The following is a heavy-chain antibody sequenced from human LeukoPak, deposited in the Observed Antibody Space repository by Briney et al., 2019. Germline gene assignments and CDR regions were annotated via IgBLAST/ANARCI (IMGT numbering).Heavy chain of an antibody. J-gene: IGHJ4*02. CDR1: GFTFSSYA. D-gene: IGHD6-19*01. CDR3: AKVQYSSGWYTYSPDY. V-gene: IGHV3-23*01. Sequence: GGSLRLSCAASGFTFSSYAMSWVRQAPGKGLEWVSAISGSGGSTYYADSVKGRLTISRDNSKNTLYLQMNSLRAEDTAVYYCAKVQYSSGWYTYSPDYWGQGTLVTVSS. CDR2: ISGSGGST.